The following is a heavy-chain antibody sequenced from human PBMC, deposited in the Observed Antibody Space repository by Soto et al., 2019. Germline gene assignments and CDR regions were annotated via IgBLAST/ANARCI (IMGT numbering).Heavy chain of an antibody. J-gene: IGHJ5*02. CDR2: IDPKSGDT. CDR1: EYSFTGHY. Sequence: ASVKVSCKASEYSFTGHYLHWVRLAPGQGLEWMGWIDPKSGDTKYAQKFQDRVTMTRDTPISTAYMDLSSLTSDDTAVYYCARDYDKSGYDYFDPWGQGTRVTVSS. CDR3: ARDYDKSGYDYFDP. D-gene: IGHD3-22*01. V-gene: IGHV1-2*02.